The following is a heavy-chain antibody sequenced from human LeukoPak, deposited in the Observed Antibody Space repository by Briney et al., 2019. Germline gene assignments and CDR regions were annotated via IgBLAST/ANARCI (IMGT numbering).Heavy chain of an antibody. V-gene: IGHV3-48*01. Sequence: GGSLRLSCAASGFTFSSYSMNWVRQAPGKGLEWVSYISSSGGTIYYADSVRGRFTISRDNAKNSLYLQMNSLRAEDTAVYYCARDDPGGELYYFDYWGQGTLVTVSS. CDR1: GFTFSSYS. D-gene: IGHD1-7*01. J-gene: IGHJ4*02. CDR2: ISSSGGTI. CDR3: ARDDPGGELYYFDY.